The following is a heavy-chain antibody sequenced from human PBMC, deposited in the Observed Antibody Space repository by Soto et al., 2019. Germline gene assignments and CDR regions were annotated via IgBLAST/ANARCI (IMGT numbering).Heavy chain of an antibody. CDR1: GGSFSGYY. V-gene: IGHV4-59*08. J-gene: IGHJ5*02. Sequence: SETLSLTCAFYGGSFSGYYWSWIRQPPGKGLEWIGYIYYSGSTNYNPSLKSRVTISVDTSKNQFSLKLSSVTAADTAVYYCARRYGSGSYTNWFDPWGQGTQVTVSS. CDR2: IYYSGST. D-gene: IGHD3-10*01. CDR3: ARRYGSGSYTNWFDP.